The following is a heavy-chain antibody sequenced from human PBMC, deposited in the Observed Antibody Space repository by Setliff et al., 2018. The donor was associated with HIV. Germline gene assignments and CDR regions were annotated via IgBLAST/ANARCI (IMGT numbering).Heavy chain of an antibody. J-gene: IGHJ5*02. Sequence: PSETLSLTCAVYSGSFNGYYWSWIRQPPGKGLEWIGEVNHSGSTNYNPSLKSRVTLSLDTSKNQFSLKLTSVTAADTAVYYCAKEGFDPWGQGTLVTVSS. CDR2: VNHSGST. CDR3: AKEGFDP. V-gene: IGHV4-34*01. CDR1: SGSFNGYY.